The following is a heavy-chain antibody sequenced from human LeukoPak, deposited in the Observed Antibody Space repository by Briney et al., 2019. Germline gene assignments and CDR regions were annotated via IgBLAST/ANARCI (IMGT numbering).Heavy chain of an antibody. CDR2: ISSSSSYI. Sequence: GGSLRLSCAASGFTFSSYSMNWVRQAPGKGLEWVSSISSSSSYIYYADSVKGRFTISRDNSKNTLYLQMNSLRAEDTAVYYCARLGPRPWIQLWSPYYGMDVWGQGTTVTVSS. V-gene: IGHV3-21*01. CDR1: GFTFSSYS. D-gene: IGHD5-18*01. J-gene: IGHJ6*02. CDR3: ARLGPRPWIQLWSPYYGMDV.